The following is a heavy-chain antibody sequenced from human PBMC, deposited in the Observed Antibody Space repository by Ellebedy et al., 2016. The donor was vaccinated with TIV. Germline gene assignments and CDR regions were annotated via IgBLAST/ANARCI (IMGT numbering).Heavy chain of an antibody. J-gene: IGHJ4*02. CDR1: GFTFSSYG. Sequence: GGSLRLXCAASGFTFSSYGMYWVRQAPGKGLEWVAVISYDGNDKVYADSVKGRFTISRDNSKNTLYLQMNSLRGEDTAVYYCAKGGVPRNYWGQGTLVIVSS. CDR3: AKGGVPRNY. D-gene: IGHD3-10*01. CDR2: ISYDGNDK. V-gene: IGHV3-30*18.